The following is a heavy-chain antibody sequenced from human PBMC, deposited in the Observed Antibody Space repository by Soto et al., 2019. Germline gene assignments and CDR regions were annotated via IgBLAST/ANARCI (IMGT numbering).Heavy chain of an antibody. J-gene: IGHJ4*02. CDR2: ISTSGST. CDR3: ARGSCRSSSCYGFDH. Sequence: QVQLQESGPGLVKPSETLSLTCTVSGGSLSSYYWSWIRQPAGKGLEGIGRISTSGSTNYNPSLMSRVTMSVDTSKNTFSLRLSSVTAADTAVYYCARGSCRSSSCYGFDHWGQGTLVTVSS. V-gene: IGHV4-4*07. CDR1: GGSLSSYY. D-gene: IGHD2-2*01.